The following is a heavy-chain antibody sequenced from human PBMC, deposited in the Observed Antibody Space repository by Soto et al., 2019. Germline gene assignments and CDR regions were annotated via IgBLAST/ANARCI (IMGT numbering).Heavy chain of an antibody. CDR1: GFTFSSYA. D-gene: IGHD3-9*01. V-gene: IGHV3-23*01. J-gene: IGHJ6*02. CDR2: ISGSGGST. Sequence: GGSLRLSCAASGFTFSSYAMSGVRQAPGKGLEWVSAISGSGGSTYYADSVKGRFTISRDNSKNTLYLQMNSLRAEDTAVYYCAKTVHYDILTGYSRYYYYYGMDVWGQGTTVTVSS. CDR3: AKTVHYDILTGYSRYYYYYGMDV.